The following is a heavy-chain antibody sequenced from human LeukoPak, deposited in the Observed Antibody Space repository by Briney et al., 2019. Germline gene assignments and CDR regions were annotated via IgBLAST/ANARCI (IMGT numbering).Heavy chain of an antibody. CDR2: IYSSGGT. D-gene: IGHD3-3*01. V-gene: IGHV4-61*02. J-gene: IGHJ4*02. Sequence: SETLSLTCTVSGGSISSSSYYWSWIRQPAGKGLEWIGRIYSSGGTEYNTSLNLKSRVTMSVDTSKNQFSLKLSSVTAADTAVYYCARDDFWSGYSFHYWGQGTLVTVSS. CDR3: ARDDFWSGYSFHY. CDR1: GGSISSSSYY.